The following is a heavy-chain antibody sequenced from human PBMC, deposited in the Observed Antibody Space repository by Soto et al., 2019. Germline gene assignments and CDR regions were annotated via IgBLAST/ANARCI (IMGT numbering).Heavy chain of an antibody. V-gene: IGHV1-46*03. D-gene: IGHD2-15*01. CDR2: INPSGGST. J-gene: IGHJ4*02. CDR3: TRVYCSGGRWYSIDY. CDR1: GYTFTSYF. Sequence: ASVKVSCKASGYTFTSYFMHWVRQAPGQGLEWKGIINPSGGSTIYAQKFQGRVTMTRDTSTSTVYKELSSLRSEDTTVYYCTRVYCSGGRWYSIDYWGQGILVTVSS.